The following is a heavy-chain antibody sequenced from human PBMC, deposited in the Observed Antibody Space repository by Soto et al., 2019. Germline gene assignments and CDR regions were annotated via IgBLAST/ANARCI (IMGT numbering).Heavy chain of an antibody. J-gene: IGHJ4*02. CDR3: AREGRLNYYDSSGDCPT. V-gene: IGHV1-69*13. Sequence: ASVKVSCKASGGTFSSYAISWVRQAPGQGLEWMGGIIPIFGTANYAQKFQGRVTITADESTSTAYMELSSLRSEDTAVYYCAREGRLNYYDSSGDCPTWGQGTLVTVSS. D-gene: IGHD3-22*01. CDR1: GGTFSSYA. CDR2: IIPIFGTA.